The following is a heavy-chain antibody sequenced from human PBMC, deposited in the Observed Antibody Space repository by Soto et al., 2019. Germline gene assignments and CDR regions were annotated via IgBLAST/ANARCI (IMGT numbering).Heavy chain of an antibody. J-gene: IGHJ4*02. CDR2: IHYNRNT. Sequence: SETLSLTCAVYGGSFSNEYWSWIRQPPGKGLEWIGEIHYNRNTNYNPSLKSRVTISMETSKTQFSLKLSSVTAADTAVYYCARRVRGRSPCYFDSWGRGTLVTVSS. V-gene: IGHV4-34*01. CDR1: GGSFSNEY. CDR3: ARRVRGRSPCYFDS. D-gene: IGHD3-3*01.